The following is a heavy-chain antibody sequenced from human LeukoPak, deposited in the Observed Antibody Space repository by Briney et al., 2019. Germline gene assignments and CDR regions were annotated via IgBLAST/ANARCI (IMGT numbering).Heavy chain of an antibody. CDR1: KDTFDNYW. D-gene: IGHD4-17*01. Sequence: GESLKISCNGSKDTFDNYWIGWVRQMPGKGLEWMGIIYPDDSDTRYSPSFQGQVTISADKSISTAYLQWSSLKASDTAMYYCARSMGGDYPYYFDYWGQGTLVTVSS. V-gene: IGHV5-51*01. CDR3: ARSMGGDYPYYFDY. J-gene: IGHJ4*02. CDR2: IYPDDSDT.